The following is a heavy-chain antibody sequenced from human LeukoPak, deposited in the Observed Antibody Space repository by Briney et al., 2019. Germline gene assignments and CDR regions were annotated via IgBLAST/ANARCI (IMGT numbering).Heavy chain of an antibody. D-gene: IGHD3-22*01. CDR2: ISGSGGST. V-gene: IGHV3-23*01. CDR3: AKGFRGSSGYYYYFDY. CDR1: GFTFSSYA. J-gene: IGHJ4*02. Sequence: GGSLRLSCAASGFTFSSYAMSWVRQAPGKGLEWVSAISGSGGSTYYADSVKGRFTISRDNSKNTLYLQMNSLRAEDTAVYYCAKGFRGSSGYYYYFDYWGQGTLVTVSS.